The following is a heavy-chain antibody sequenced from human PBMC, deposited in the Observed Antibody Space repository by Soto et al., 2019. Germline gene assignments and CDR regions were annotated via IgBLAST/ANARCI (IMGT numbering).Heavy chain of an antibody. J-gene: IGHJ4*02. CDR3: AKAGLYCSGGTCFSLDY. V-gene: IGHV6-1*01. Sequence: PWQTLSLTCGSYGYRLSSNHVAWNWIRPSPSRGLEWLGRTFFRSKWYNEYAASVKSRIAINPDTSQNQFSLQLNSVTPDDTAGYYCAKAGLYCSGGTCFSLDYWCQGILVTVS. CDR1: GYRLSSNHVA. CDR2: TFFRSKWYN. D-gene: IGHD2-15*01.